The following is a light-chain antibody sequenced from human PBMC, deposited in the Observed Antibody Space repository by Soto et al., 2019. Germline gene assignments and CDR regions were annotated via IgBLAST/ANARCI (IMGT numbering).Light chain of an antibody. CDR3: KQYGSSPTT. J-gene: IGKJ1*01. CDR2: GAS. V-gene: IGKV3-20*01. CDR1: QSVTSSY. Sequence: EIVLTQSPGTLSLSPGERATLSCRASQSVTSSYLAWWQQKPGQAPRLLIYGASSRATGIQDRFSGSGSGTDFTLTISRLEPEDFAVYFCKQYGSSPTTVGQGTKVDIK.